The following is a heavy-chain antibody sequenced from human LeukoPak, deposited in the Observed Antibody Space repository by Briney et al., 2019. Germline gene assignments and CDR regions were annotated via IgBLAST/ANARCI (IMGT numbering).Heavy chain of an antibody. V-gene: IGHV3-30*01. J-gene: IGHJ4*02. CDR3: ARADTYYYDSSGYSN. CDR2: ISYDGSNK. D-gene: IGHD3-22*01. CDR1: GFTFSTSA. Sequence: GRSLRLSCSASGFTFSTSAMEWVSHAPSNGRGWVAVISYDGSNKYYADSVKGRSTISRDNSKNTLYLQMNSLRAEDTAVYYCARADTYYYDSSGYSNWGQGTLVTVSS.